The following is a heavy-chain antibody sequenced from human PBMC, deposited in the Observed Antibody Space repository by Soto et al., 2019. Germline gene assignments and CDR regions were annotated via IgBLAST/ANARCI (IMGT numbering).Heavy chain of an antibody. D-gene: IGHD3-10*01. V-gene: IGHV3-21*01. Sequence: EVQLVESGGGLVKPGGSLRLSCAASGFTFSSYGMNWVRQAPGKGLEWVSSISSSSSYIYYADSVKGRFTISRDNAKNSLYLQMNSLRAEDTAVYYCARVGDENWFDPWGQGTLVTVSS. CDR3: ARVGDENWFDP. J-gene: IGHJ5*02. CDR1: GFTFSSYG. CDR2: ISSSSSYI.